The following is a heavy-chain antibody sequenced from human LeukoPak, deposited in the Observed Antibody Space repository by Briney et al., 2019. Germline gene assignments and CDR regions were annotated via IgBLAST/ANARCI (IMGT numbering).Heavy chain of an antibody. CDR1: GYTFTSYA. J-gene: IGHJ5*02. Sequence: ASVKVSCKASGYTFTSYAMHWVRQAPGQRLEWMGWINAGNGNTKYSQKFQGRVTITRDTSASTAYIELSSLRSEDTAVYYCARDRIAVAGTRWFDPWGQGTLVTVSS. D-gene: IGHD6-19*01. CDR2: INAGNGNT. CDR3: ARDRIAVAGTRWFDP. V-gene: IGHV1-3*01.